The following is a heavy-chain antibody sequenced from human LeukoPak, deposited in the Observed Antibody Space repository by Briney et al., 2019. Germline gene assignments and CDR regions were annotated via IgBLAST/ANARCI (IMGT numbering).Heavy chain of an antibody. CDR2: IYPRDSDT. V-gene: IGHV5-51*01. CDR3: ATADSSAYREHDGFDL. J-gene: IGHJ3*01. D-gene: IGHD3-22*01. CDR1: GYSFTSFW. Sequence: GESLKISCKGSGYSFTSFWIGWVRQMPGKGLEWVGIIYPRDSDTRYSPSFQGQVTISADKSISTAYLQWSSLKASDTAMYHCATADSSAYREHDGFDLWGQGTMVTVSS.